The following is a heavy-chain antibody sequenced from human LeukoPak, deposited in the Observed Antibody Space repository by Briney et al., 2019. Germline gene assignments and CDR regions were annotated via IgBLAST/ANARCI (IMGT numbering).Heavy chain of an antibody. V-gene: IGHV3-23*01. J-gene: IGHJ3*02. CDR1: GFTFSSYT. CDR2: ISDSGGST. Sequence: GGSLRLSCAASGFTFSSYTMSWVRQAPGKGLEWVSVISDSGGSTYYADSVKGRFTISRDNPKNTLYLQMSSLRPEDTAVYYCAKGENDAFDIWGPGTIVTVSS. CDR3: AKGENDAFDI.